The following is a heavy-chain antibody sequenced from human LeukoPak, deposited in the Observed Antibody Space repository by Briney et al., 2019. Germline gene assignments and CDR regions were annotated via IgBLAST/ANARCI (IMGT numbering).Heavy chain of an antibody. D-gene: IGHD6-13*01. Sequence: GGSLRLSCAASGFTFSGYWIHWVRQAPAEGREWVSRVYSDSSRTDYADSVKGPFTISRDTAKTTLFLHMHSLSPEDTSVYYCTRSPYSSSCAFEYWGQGTLVSVPS. CDR1: GFTFSGYW. V-gene: IGHV3-74*01. CDR3: TRSPYSSSCAFEY. CDR2: VYSDSSRT. J-gene: IGHJ4*02.